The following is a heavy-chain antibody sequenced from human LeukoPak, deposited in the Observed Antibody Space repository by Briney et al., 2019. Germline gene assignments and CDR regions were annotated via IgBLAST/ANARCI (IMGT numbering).Heavy chain of an antibody. CDR1: GFTFSYYW. D-gene: IGHD4-23*01. V-gene: IGHV3-7*01. J-gene: IGHJ2*01. Sequence: GGSLRLSCAASGFTFSYYWMSWVRQAPGKGLEWVANIKQDGSEKYYVDPVKGRFTISRDNAKNSLYLQMNSLRAEDTAVYYRARTQVDYGGNGVWYFDLWGRGTLVTVSS. CDR2: IKQDGSEK. CDR3: ARTQVDYGGNGVWYFDL.